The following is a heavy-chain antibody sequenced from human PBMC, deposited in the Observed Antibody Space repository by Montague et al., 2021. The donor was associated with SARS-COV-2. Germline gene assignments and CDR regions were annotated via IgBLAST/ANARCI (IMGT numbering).Heavy chain of an antibody. CDR3: ALISYGSGMGFDE. V-gene: IGHV2-70*01. Sequence: PALVKPTQTLTLTCTFSGFSLTTSGMCVSWIRQPPGKALECLALFYWDDDKYYSTSLKTRLTISKDTSKNQVVLTMTNMDPVDTATYYCALISYGSGMGFDEWGQGTMVTVSS. CDR1: GFSLTTSGMC. CDR2: FYWDDDK. J-gene: IGHJ4*02. D-gene: IGHD3-10*01.